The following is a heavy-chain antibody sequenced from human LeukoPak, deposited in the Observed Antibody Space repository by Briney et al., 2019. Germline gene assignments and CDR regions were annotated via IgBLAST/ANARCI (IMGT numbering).Heavy chain of an antibody. CDR2: ISSISSYI. CDR1: GFTFSSYS. D-gene: IGHD3-22*01. CDR3: ARGVDYYENSGTIDY. V-gene: IGHV3-21*01. Sequence: PGGSLRLSCAASGFTFSSYSMNWVRQAPGKGLEWVSSISSISSYIYYADSVKGRFTVSRDNAKNSLYLQMDSLRAEDTAVYYCARGVDYYENSGTIDYWGQGTLVTVSS. J-gene: IGHJ4*02.